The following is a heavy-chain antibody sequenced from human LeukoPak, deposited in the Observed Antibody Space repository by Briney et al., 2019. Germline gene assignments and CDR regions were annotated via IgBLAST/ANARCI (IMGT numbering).Heavy chain of an antibody. V-gene: IGHV4-59*08. D-gene: IGHD3-10*01. CDR3: ARLVGFGGFFWDDFDY. J-gene: IGHJ4*02. Sequence: SETPSLIRTVSGGSISSYYWSWIRQPPGKGLEWIGYIYYSGSTNYNPSLKSRVTISVDTSKNQFSLKLSSVTAADTAVYYCARLVGFGGFFWDDFDYWGQGTLVTVPS. CDR2: IYYSGST. CDR1: GGSISSYY.